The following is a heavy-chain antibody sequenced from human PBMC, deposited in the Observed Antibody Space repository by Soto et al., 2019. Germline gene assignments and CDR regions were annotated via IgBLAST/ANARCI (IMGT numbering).Heavy chain of an antibody. CDR3: ARGGGEMTAPHPYIY. J-gene: IGHJ4*02. CDR1: GGIFSTYA. CDR2: IIPMFGTA. D-gene: IGHD2-21*02. Sequence: SVKVSCKASGGIFSTYAISWVRQAPGQGLEWMGGIIPMFGTANYAQKFQRRVTITADKSTTTVHMQLSSLRSDDTAVYYCARGGGEMTAPHPYIYWGQGTLVTVSS. V-gene: IGHV1-69*06.